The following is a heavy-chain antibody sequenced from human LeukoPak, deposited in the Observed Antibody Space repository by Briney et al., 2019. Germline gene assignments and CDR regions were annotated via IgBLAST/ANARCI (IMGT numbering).Heavy chain of an antibody. D-gene: IGHD3-22*01. V-gene: IGHV4-39*01. Sequence: SETLSLTCTVSGGFISSSTYYWGWIRQPPGKGLEWIGSIYYSGSTYYNPSLKSRVTISVDTSKNQFSLKLSSVTAADTAVYYCVRDSSGYLQDYWGQGTLVTVSS. CDR2: IYYSGST. J-gene: IGHJ4*02. CDR1: GGFISSSTYY. CDR3: VRDSSGYLQDY.